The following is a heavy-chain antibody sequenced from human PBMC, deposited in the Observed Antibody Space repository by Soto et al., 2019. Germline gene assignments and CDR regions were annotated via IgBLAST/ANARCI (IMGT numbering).Heavy chain of an antibody. CDR1: GASISTNNW. Sequence: QVQLQESGPGLVEPPGTLSLTCAVSGASISTNNWWSWVRQPPGKGLEWIGEVYHSGSTNCNPSLKSRVTISIDKSKNQFSLRLTSMTAADTAVYYCAVPGAGDFDYWSQGTLVTVSS. V-gene: IGHV4-4*03. CDR2: VYHSGST. J-gene: IGHJ4*02. D-gene: IGHD6-13*01. CDR3: AVPGAGDFDY.